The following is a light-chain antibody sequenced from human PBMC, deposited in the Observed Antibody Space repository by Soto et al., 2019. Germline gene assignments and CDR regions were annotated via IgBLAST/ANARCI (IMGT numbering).Light chain of an antibody. CDR3: RSYTSSLYV. V-gene: IGLV2-14*01. CDR1: SSDIGSYNY. J-gene: IGLJ1*01. Sequence: QSALTQPASVSGSPGQSITISCSGTSSDIGSYNYVSWYQQHPGKAPKLMIFDVTNRPSGVSDRFSGSKSGNTASLTISGLQADDEADYYCRSYTSSLYVFGTGTKVTVL. CDR2: DVT.